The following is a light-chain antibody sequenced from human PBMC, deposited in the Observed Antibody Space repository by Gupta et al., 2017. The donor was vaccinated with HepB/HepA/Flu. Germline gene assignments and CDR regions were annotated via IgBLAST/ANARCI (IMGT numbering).Light chain of an antibody. Sequence: DIQMTQSPSSLSASVGDRVTITCRASQGISNYLAWYQQKPGKIPQLLIYGASNLQSGVPYRFSGRGSVTDFTLTSSSRQTEDVATYYWQKYKNSRTFGQGTKVEIK. V-gene: IGKV1-27*01. CDR1: QGISNY. CDR3: QKYKNSRT. J-gene: IGKJ1*01. CDR2: GAS.